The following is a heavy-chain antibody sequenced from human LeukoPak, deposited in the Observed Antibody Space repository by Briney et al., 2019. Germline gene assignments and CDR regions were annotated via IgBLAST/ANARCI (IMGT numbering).Heavy chain of an antibody. J-gene: IGHJ4*02. CDR1: GFTFSSYW. CDR2: INSDGSST. V-gene: IGHV3-74*01. D-gene: IGHD2-15*01. Sequence: GGSLRLSCAASGFTFSSYWMHWVRQAPGKGLVWVSRINSDGSSTSYADSVKGRFTISRDNAKNTLYLQMNSLRAEDTAVYYCARERRAVYCSGGSCYGWFDYWGQGTLVTVSS. CDR3: ARERRAVYCSGGSCYGWFDY.